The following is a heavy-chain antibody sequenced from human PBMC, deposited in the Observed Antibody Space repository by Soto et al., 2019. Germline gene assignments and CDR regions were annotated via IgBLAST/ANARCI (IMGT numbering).Heavy chain of an antibody. V-gene: IGHV3-23*01. Sequence: EVQLLESGGDLEQPGGSLRLSCAASGFTFSNYAMNWVRQAPGKGLEWVSSISGGGGGTYYADAVKGRFTISRDNSRNMLYLQMNSLRAEDTAEYYCAKGAFAVGDTNYFFDYWGLGTLVTVSS. CDR3: AKGAFAVGDTNYFFDY. D-gene: IGHD1-26*01. CDR2: ISGGGGGT. CDR1: GFTFSNYA. J-gene: IGHJ4*02.